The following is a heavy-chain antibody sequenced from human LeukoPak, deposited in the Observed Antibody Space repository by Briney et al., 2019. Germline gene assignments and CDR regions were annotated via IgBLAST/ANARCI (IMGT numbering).Heavy chain of an antibody. CDR3: ARARGFYYDFDY. Sequence: SETLSLTCTVSGGSISSYYWSWIRQPPEKGLEWIGYVSHSGDTNYNPSLKSRVTISVDTSKNKFSLKVTSVTAADTAVYYCARARGFYYDFDYWGQGALVTVSS. D-gene: IGHD3-22*01. CDR2: VSHSGDT. V-gene: IGHV4-59*01. J-gene: IGHJ4*02. CDR1: GGSISSYY.